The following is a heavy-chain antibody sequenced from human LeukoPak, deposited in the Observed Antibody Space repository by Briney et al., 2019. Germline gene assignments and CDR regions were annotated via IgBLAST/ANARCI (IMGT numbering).Heavy chain of an antibody. D-gene: IGHD3-3*01. CDR3: ARVRGTITIFGVVAREFDY. J-gene: IGHJ4*02. CDR1: GYTFTSYG. Sequence: ASVKVSCKASGYTFTSYGISWVRQAPGQGLEWMGWISAYNGNTNYAQKLQGRVTMTTDTSTSTAYMELSRLRSDDTAVYYCARVRGTITIFGVVAREFDYWGQGTLVTVSS. CDR2: ISAYNGNT. V-gene: IGHV1-18*01.